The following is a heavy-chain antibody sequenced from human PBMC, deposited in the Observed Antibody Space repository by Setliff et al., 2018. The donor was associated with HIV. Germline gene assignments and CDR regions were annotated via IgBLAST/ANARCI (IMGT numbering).Heavy chain of an antibody. CDR1: DGAISSWY. CDR3: ARRYGTAFDI. CDR2: IFSGGST. V-gene: IGHV4-4*09. Sequence: PSETLSLTCTVSDGAISSWYWNWIRQPPGKGLEWIGNIFSGGSTQYNPSLESRVTISVDTSKNQFSLKLTSLTAADTAVYYCARRYGTAFDIWGQGTMVTVSS. J-gene: IGHJ3*02. D-gene: IGHD2-8*01.